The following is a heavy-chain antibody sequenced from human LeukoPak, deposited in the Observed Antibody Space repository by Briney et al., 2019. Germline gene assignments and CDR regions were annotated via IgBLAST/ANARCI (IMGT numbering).Heavy chain of an antibody. J-gene: IGHJ4*02. V-gene: IGHV3-11*01. CDR1: GFTFSDYY. Sequence: GGSLRLSCAASGFTFSDYYMSWIRQAPGKGLEWVSYISSSGSTIYYADSVKGRFTISRDNAKNSLYLQMNSLRAEDTAVYYCARDRELDIAAAGTEGLDYWGQGTLVTVSS. CDR3: ARDRELDIAAAGTEGLDY. CDR2: ISSSGSTI. D-gene: IGHD6-13*01.